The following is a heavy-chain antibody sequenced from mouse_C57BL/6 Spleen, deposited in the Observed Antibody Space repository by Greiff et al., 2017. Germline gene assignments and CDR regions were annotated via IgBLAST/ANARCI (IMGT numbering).Heavy chain of an antibody. V-gene: IGHV1-15*01. CDR3: TRRGSNYFDY. Sequence: QVQLQQSGAELVRPGASVTLSCKASGYTFTDYEMHWVKQTPVHGLEWIGAIDPETGGTAYNQKFKGKAILTADKSSSTAYMELRSLTSEDSAVYYCTRRGSNYFDYWGQGTTLTVSS. D-gene: IGHD5-1*01. J-gene: IGHJ2*01. CDR1: GYTFTDYE. CDR2: IDPETGGT.